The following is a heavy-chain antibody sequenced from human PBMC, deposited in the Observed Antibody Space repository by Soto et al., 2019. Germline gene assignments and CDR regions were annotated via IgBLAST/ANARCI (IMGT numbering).Heavy chain of an antibody. CDR1: GDSIGGVGY. CDR3: ARSGVTGIVIPSHWFDP. Sequence: SETLSLTCTVSGDSIGGVGYWSWIRQFPGGGLEWIGCISSSGSTYYNPALNNRISLSLDTSQNQFSLKLLSVTAADTAIYYCARSGVTGIVIPSHWFDPWGQGTLVTVSS. J-gene: IGHJ5*02. D-gene: IGHD2-21*02. V-gene: IGHV4-31*03. CDR2: ISSSGST.